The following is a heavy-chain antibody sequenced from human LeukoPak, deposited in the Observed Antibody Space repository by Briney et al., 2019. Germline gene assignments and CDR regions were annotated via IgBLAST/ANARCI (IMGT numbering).Heavy chain of an antibody. Sequence: PDPLSLPCTFTGDSISNYYWSSTGQPPGKGLEWMELIDSSGSTKYNPSLKSRVSILVDTSKNQFSLKLNSLTAADTAVYYCARDGGDPAGYLDYWGQGTLITVSS. V-gene: IGHV4-59*01. J-gene: IGHJ4*02. D-gene: IGHD4-17*01. CDR2: IDSSGST. CDR3: ARDGGDPAGYLDY. CDR1: GDSISNYY.